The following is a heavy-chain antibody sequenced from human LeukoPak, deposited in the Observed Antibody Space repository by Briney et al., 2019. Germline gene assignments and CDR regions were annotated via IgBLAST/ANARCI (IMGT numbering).Heavy chain of an antibody. CDR2: IYYSGST. CDR1: GGSISSSSYY. D-gene: IGHD3-10*01. Sequence: SETLSLTCTVSGGSISSSSYYWGWIHQPPGKGLEWIGSIYYSGSTYYNPSLKSRVTISVDTSKNQFSLKLSSVTAADTAVHYCARSHYGSGSYSLYYFDYWGQGTLVTVSS. V-gene: IGHV4-39*01. J-gene: IGHJ4*02. CDR3: ARSHYGSGSYSLYYFDY.